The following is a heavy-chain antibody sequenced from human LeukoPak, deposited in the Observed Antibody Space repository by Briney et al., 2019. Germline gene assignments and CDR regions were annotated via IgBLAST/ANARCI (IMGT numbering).Heavy chain of an antibody. Sequence: GGSLRLSCAASGFTFSSYAMSWVRQAPGKGLEWVSAISGSGGSTYYADSVKGRFTISRDNSKDTLYLQMNSLRAEDTAVYYCAKLRSEDGYNYPYWGQGTLVTVSS. CDR1: GFTFSSYA. D-gene: IGHD5-24*01. CDR3: AKLRSEDGYNYPY. J-gene: IGHJ4*02. CDR2: ISGSGGST. V-gene: IGHV3-23*01.